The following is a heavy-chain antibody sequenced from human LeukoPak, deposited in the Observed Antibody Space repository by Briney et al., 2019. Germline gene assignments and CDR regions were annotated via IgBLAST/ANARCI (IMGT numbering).Heavy chain of an antibody. CDR3: ARQNTSGFDY. J-gene: IGHJ4*02. V-gene: IGHV1-69*05. CDR2: IIPIFGTA. CDR1: GGTFSRYA. Sequence: SVKVSCKASGGTFSRYAISCVRQAPGQGLEWMRRIIPIFGTANYAQKFQGRVTITTDESTSTAYMELSSVRSEDTAVYYCARQNTSGFDYWGQGTLVTVS. D-gene: IGHD2/OR15-2a*01.